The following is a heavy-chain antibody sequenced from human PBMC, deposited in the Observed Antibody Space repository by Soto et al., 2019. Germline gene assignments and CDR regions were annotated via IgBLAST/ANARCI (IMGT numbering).Heavy chain of an antibody. CDR1: GDSINNYH. CDR2: IYYSGNN. CDR3: ARGHYDFWSGSINWFDP. D-gene: IGHD3-3*01. J-gene: IGHJ5*02. V-gene: IGHV4-59*01. Sequence: SETLSLTCTVSGDSINNYHWSWIRQPPGKGLEWIGSIYYSGNNNYNPSLRSRVTISLATSKNQFSLKLNSVTAADTAVYYCARGHYDFWSGSINWFDPWGPGXLVTVYS.